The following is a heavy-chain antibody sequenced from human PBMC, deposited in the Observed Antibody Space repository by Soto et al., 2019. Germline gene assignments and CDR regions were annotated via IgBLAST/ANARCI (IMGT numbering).Heavy chain of an antibody. Sequence: SGPTLVNPTQTITLTCTFSGFSLSTSGVGVGWIRQPPGKALEWLALIYWNDDKRYSPSLKSRLTITKDTSKNQVVLTMTNMDPVDTATYYCAHSSHGDSSSLVDGWFDPWGQGTLVTVSS. J-gene: IGHJ5*02. CDR2: IYWNDDK. D-gene: IGHD6-6*01. V-gene: IGHV2-5*01. CDR1: GFSLSTSGVG. CDR3: AHSSHGDSSSLVDGWFDP.